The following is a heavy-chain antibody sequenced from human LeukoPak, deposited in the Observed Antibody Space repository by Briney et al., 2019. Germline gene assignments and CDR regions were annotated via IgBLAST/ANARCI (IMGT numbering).Heavy chain of an antibody. CDR2: IYNSGST. D-gene: IGHD1-14*01. J-gene: IGHJ6*03. V-gene: IGHV4-38-2*02. CDR1: GYSISSGYY. Sequence: PSETLSLTCTVSGYSISSGYYWGWIRQPPGKGLEWIGNIYNSGSTYYNPSLKSRVTISVDTSKNQFSLKLSSVTAADTAVYYCARDRKYYYHMDVWGKGTTVTVSS. CDR3: ARDRKYYYHMDV.